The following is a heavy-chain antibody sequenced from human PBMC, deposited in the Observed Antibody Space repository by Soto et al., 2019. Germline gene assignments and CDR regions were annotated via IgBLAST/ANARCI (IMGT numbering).Heavy chain of an antibody. J-gene: IGHJ4*02. V-gene: IGHV3-33*01. CDR2: IWYDGGNK. Sequence: GGSLRLSCEASGFTFNNYGMHWVRQAPGKGLEWLALIWYDGGNKYYVDSVKGRFAISRDNSRNTLYLQMNSLRAEDTAMYYCARDIPTGNPDIITGFDYWGQGALVTVSS. D-gene: IGHD3-10*01. CDR3: ARDIPTGNPDIITGFDY. CDR1: GFTFNNYG.